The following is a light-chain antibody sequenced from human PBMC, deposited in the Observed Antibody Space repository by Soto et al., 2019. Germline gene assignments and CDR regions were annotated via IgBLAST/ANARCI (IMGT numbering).Light chain of an antibody. J-gene: IGKJ4*01. CDR1: QDISNY. CDR2: DAS. Sequence: DLPMTQSPSSLSASVGDRVTITCQASQDISNYLNWYQQKPGKAPKLLIYDASNLETGVPSRFSGSGSGTDFTFTISSLQPEDIATYYCQQYDNLPPFFGGGTKVEIK. CDR3: QQYDNLPPF. V-gene: IGKV1-33*01.